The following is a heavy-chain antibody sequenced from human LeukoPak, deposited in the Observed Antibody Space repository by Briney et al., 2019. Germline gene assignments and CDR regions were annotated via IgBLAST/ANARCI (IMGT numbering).Heavy chain of an antibody. J-gene: IGHJ4*02. CDR2: FDPEDGET. CDR3: ATGPGYSSGWDFDY. Sequence: ASVKVSCKVSGYTLTELSMHWVRQAPGKGLEWMGGFDPEDGETIYAQKFQGRVTRTEDTSTDTAYMELSSLRSEDTAVYYCATGPGYSSGWDFDYWGQGTLVTVSS. CDR1: GYTLTELS. V-gene: IGHV1-24*01. D-gene: IGHD6-19*01.